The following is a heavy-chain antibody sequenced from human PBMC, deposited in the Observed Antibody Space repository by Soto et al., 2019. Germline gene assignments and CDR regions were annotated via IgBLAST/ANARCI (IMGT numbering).Heavy chain of an antibody. Sequence: SETLSLTCTVSGGSISSSSYYWGWIRQPPGKGLEWIGSIYYSGSTYYNPSLKSRVTISVDTSKNQFSLKLSSVTAADTAVYYCARQGLRESWGQGTLVT. CDR2: IYYSGST. J-gene: IGHJ4*02. CDR1: GGSISSSSYY. V-gene: IGHV4-39*01. D-gene: IGHD1-26*01. CDR3: ARQGLRES.